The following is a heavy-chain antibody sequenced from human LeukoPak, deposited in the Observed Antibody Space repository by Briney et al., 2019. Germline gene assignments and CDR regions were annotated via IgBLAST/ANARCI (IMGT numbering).Heavy chain of an antibody. J-gene: IGHJ3*02. CDR3: ATTGGVVFDI. D-gene: IGHD3-16*01. V-gene: IGHV3-7*01. Sequence: GGSLRLSCAASGFTFSSYAMSWVRQAPGKGLEWVANIKQDGSETYYVDSLKGRFTISRDNAKNSLYLQMNSLRAEDTAVYYCATTGGVVFDIWGQGTMVTVSS. CDR1: GFTFSSYA. CDR2: IKQDGSET.